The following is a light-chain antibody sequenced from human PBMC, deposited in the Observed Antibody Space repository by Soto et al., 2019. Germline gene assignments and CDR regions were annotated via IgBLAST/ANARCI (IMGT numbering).Light chain of an antibody. CDR3: QQYNCYSCT. Sequence: DIQMTQSPSTLSASVGDRVAITCRASQSISQWLAWYQQKPGRAPELLIYDASKLKSGVPSRFSGSGSGTEFSLNIACLQPDDSEMYYGQQYNCYSCTVGRGSKVESK. CDR1: QSISQW. CDR2: DAS. V-gene: IGKV1-5*01. J-gene: IGKJ4*02.